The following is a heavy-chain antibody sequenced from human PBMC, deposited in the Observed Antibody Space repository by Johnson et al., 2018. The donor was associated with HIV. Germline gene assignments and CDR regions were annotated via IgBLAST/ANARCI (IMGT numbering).Heavy chain of an antibody. CDR2: ITRTDLRT. CDR1: GFCVSNTY. CDR3: AKVLVPRDDNAFDI. V-gene: IGHV3-NL1*01. D-gene: IGHD2-2*01. Sequence: QVQLVESGGGVVQPGGSLRLSCAASGFCVSNTYMNWVRQAPGKGLEWVSHITRTDLRTFYADSVRGRVNISRASSKSPLYLQMNSLRPEDTAVYHCAKVLVPRDDNAFDIWGQGTMVTVSS. J-gene: IGHJ3*02.